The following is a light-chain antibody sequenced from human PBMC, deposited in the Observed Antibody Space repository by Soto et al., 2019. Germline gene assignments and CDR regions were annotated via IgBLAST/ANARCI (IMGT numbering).Light chain of an antibody. V-gene: IGKV3-20*01. Sequence: EIVLTQSPGTLSLSPGERATLSCRASQSVSSAFLAWYQQKPGQAPRLLMYGTSRRATGIPDRFSGSGSGTDFTLTIIRLEPEDFAVFYCQQYGNSPTFGQGTKVEIK. CDR3: QQYGNSPT. CDR2: GTS. J-gene: IGKJ1*01. CDR1: QSVSSAF.